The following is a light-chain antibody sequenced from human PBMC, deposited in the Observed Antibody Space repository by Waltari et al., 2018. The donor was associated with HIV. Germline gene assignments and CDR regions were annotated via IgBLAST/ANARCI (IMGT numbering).Light chain of an antibody. CDR3: CSFTVRKSLI. CDR2: EVN. V-gene: IGLV2-23*02. J-gene: IGLJ2*01. CDR1: SSDVAAYNL. Sequence: QSALTQPASVSGSPGQSLTISCTGTSSDVAAYNLVCWYPPRPGQAHKPIISEVNKRPSGVSDRFSASKSGNTASLTLSGLQAEDEANYYCCSFTVRKSLIFGGGTKLTVL.